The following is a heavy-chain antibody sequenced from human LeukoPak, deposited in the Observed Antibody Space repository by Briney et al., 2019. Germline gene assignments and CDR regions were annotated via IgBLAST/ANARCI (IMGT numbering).Heavy chain of an antibody. J-gene: IGHJ5*02. V-gene: IGHV3-21*01. CDR1: GFTFSSYS. D-gene: IGHD3-3*01. CDR3: ARVLRFLEWLPNWFDP. Sequence: PGGSLRLSCAASGFTFSSYSMNWVRQAPGKGLEWVSSISSSSSYIYYADSVKGRFTISRDNAKDSLYLQMNSLRAEDTAVYYSARVLRFLEWLPNWFDPWDQGTLVTVS. CDR2: ISSSSSYI.